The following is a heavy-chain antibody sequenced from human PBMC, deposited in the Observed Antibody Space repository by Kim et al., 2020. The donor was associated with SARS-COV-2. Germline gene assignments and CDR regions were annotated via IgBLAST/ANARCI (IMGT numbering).Heavy chain of an antibody. Sequence: GGSLRLSCAVPGFIFSTYDMSWVRQAPGRGLEWISAITRDGSTFYADSVKGRFTISRDNSENTLHLQMGSLRVEDTGVYYCAREPARRADYWGRGTLVTVSS. CDR1: GFIFSTYD. CDR2: ITRDGST. J-gene: IGHJ4*02. CDR3: AREPARRADY. V-gene: IGHV3-23*01.